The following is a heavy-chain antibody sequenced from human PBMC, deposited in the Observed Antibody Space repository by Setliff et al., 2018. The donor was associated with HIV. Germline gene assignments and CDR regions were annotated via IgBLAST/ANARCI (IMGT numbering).Heavy chain of an antibody. CDR3: ARRPISPYTLTTGMLDP. CDR2: VNEGGNT. J-gene: IGHJ5*02. V-gene: IGHV4-38-2*02. Sequence: PSETLSPTCTISGYSINSGYYWGWIRQPPGKGLQWIGEVNEGGNTNYDPSLKSRVTMSVDTSKNQISLRLISLTAADTAVYYCARRPISPYTLTTGMLDPWGQGTLVTVSS. D-gene: IGHD3-10*01. CDR1: GYSINSGYY.